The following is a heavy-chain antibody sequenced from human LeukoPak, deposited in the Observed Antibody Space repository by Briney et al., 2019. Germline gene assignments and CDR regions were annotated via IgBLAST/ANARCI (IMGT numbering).Heavy chain of an antibody. Sequence: PGGSLRLSCAASGFTFSSYSMNWVRQAPGEGLEWVSSISSSSSYIYYADSVKGRFTISRDNAKNSLYLQMNSLRAEDTAVYYCARDINWNYDYWGQGTLVTVSS. CDR2: ISSSSSYI. CDR3: ARDINWNYDY. D-gene: IGHD1-7*01. CDR1: GFTFSSYS. J-gene: IGHJ4*02. V-gene: IGHV3-21*01.